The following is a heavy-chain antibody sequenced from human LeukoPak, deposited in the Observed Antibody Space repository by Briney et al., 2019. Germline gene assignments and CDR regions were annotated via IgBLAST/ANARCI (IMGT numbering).Heavy chain of an antibody. CDR1: GGSFSGYY. V-gene: IGHV4-34*01. J-gene: IGHJ1*01. CDR3: ARGPPTVTRKKQQRTFLDYFQH. CDR2: INHSGST. Sequence: SETLSLTCAVYGGSFSGYYWSWIRQPPGKGLEWIGEINHSGSTNYNPSLKSRVTISVDTSKNQFSLKPSSLTAADTAVYYCARGPPTVTRKKQQRTFLDYFQHWGQGTLVTVSS. D-gene: IGHD4-17*01.